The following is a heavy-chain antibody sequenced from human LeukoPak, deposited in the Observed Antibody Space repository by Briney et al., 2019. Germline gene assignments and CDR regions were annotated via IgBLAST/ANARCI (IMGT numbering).Heavy chain of an antibody. Sequence: PGGSLRLSCAASGFTFSRYWMSWVRQAPGRGLEWVANMKEDGGEKFHVDSVKGRFTISRDNAKKSLYLKMNSLRAEDTAVYFCARVLGCTNGVCHDAFDIWGQGTVVTVSS. V-gene: IGHV3-7*01. CDR2: MKEDGGEK. CDR3: ARVLGCTNGVCHDAFDI. CDR1: GFTFSRYW. D-gene: IGHD2-8*01. J-gene: IGHJ3*02.